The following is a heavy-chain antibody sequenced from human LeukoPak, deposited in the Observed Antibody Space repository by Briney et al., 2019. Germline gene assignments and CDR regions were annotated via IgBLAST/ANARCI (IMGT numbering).Heavy chain of an antibody. Sequence: GGSLRLSCSASGFTFSSYAMHWVRQAPAPGKGLEYVSAISSNGGSTYYADSVKGRFIISRDNSKNTLYLQMSRLRAEDTAVYYCVKDSGSYWGNDVFDIWGQGTMVTVSS. V-gene: IGHV3-64D*09. CDR2: ISSNGGST. J-gene: IGHJ3*02. CDR3: VKDSGSYWGNDVFDI. D-gene: IGHD1-26*01. CDR1: GFTFSSYA.